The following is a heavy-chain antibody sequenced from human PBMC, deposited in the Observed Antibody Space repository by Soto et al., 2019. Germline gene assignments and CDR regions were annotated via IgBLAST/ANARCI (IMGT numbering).Heavy chain of an antibody. CDR3: ATSQKGYNWNYFDH. CDR1: GGSISGSYYY. V-gene: IGHV4-39*01. Sequence: SETLSLTCAVSGGSISGSYYYWAWLRQSPGKGPEWIGSVFYTGFTSYNPSLESRVSVSVDTSKSQFSLKLSAVTAADAAVYYCATSQKGYNWNYFDHWGQGALVTVSS. J-gene: IGHJ4*02. CDR2: VFYTGFT. D-gene: IGHD1-20*01.